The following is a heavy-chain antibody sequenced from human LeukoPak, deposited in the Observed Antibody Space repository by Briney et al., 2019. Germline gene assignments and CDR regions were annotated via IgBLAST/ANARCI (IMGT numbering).Heavy chain of an antibody. V-gene: IGHV3-7*05. J-gene: IGHJ5*02. CDR2: IKQDGSEK. CDR3: ARRPTATTLLTA. D-gene: IGHD4-17*01. CDR1: GFTLSSYW. Sequence: GGSLRLSCTASGFTLSSYWMSWVRQAPGKGLEWLANIKQDGSEKYYVVSVKGRFNLSRDNAQNTLYLKMNSLRAEDTAVYYCARRPTATTLLTAWGQGTLVTVSS.